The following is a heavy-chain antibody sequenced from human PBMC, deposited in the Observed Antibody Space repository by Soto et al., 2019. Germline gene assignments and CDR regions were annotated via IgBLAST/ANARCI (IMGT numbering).Heavy chain of an antibody. V-gene: IGHV4-59*08. D-gene: IGHD2-2*01. CDR2: IYYSGST. J-gene: IGHJ6*03. CDR1: GGSIISYY. Sequence: LETLSLTCTVSGGSIISYYWSWILQPPGKGLEWIGYIYYSGSTNYNPSLKSRVTISVDTSKNQFSLKLSSVTAADTAVYYCARTNVGYCSSTSCREKYYYYYMDVWGKGTTVTVSS. CDR3: ARTNVGYCSSTSCREKYYYYYMDV.